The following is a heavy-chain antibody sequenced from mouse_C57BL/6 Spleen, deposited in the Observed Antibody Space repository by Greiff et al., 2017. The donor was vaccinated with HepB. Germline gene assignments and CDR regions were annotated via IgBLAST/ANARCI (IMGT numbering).Heavy chain of an antibody. CDR1: GYSITSGYY. V-gene: IGHV3-6*01. D-gene: IGHD2-5*01. Sequence: ESGPGLVKPSQSLSLTCSVTGYSITSGYYWNWIRQFPGNKLEWMGYISYDGSNNYNPSLKNRISITRDTSKNQFFLKLNSLTTEDTATYYCARGGDYSNYVNAMDYWGQGTSVTVSS. CDR3: ARGGDYSNYVNAMDY. CDR2: ISYDGSN. J-gene: IGHJ4*01.